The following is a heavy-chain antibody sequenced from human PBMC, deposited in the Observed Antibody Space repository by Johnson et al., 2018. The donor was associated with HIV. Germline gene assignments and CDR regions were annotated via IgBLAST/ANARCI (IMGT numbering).Heavy chain of an antibody. Sequence: QVQVVESGGGVVQPGGSLRLSCAASGFIFSTYGMHWVRQAPGKGLEWVAFIRYDGSRTYYGDSVKGRFTISRDDSKSVAFLQMNSLKTEDTAVYFCTGGRDLRAFDIWGQGTMVTVSS. CDR1: GFIFSTYG. V-gene: IGHV3-30*02. D-gene: IGHD7-27*01. CDR2: IRYDGSRT. CDR3: TGGRDLRAFDI. J-gene: IGHJ3*02.